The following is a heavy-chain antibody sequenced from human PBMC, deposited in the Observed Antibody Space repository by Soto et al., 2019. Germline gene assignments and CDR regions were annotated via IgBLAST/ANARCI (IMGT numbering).Heavy chain of an antibody. CDR2: IWYVGSNK. D-gene: IGHD3-22*01. CDR3: ARDQSPDYSDSSGILDSKFDY. CDR1: GFTFSSYG. Sequence: QVQLVESGGGVVQPGRSLRLSCAVSGFTFSSYGMHWVRQAPGKGLAWVAVIWYVGSNKYYAASVKGRFTISRDNYNNTLSLQMSSQRAENTAVYYCARDQSPDYSDSSGILDSKFDYWGQGTLVTVSS. V-gene: IGHV3-33*01. J-gene: IGHJ4*02.